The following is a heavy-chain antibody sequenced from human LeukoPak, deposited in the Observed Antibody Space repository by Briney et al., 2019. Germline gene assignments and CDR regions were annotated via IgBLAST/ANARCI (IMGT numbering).Heavy chain of an antibody. CDR1: GFTFDDYA. J-gene: IGHJ4*02. D-gene: IGHD6-19*01. Sequence: PGGSLRLSCAASGFTFDDYAMHWVRQAPGKGLEWVSGISWNSGSIGYADSVKGRFTISRDNAKNSLYLQMNSLRAEDMALYYCAKGSDSSGWYWIDYWGQGTLVTVSS. CDR2: ISWNSGSI. V-gene: IGHV3-9*03. CDR3: AKGSDSSGWYWIDY.